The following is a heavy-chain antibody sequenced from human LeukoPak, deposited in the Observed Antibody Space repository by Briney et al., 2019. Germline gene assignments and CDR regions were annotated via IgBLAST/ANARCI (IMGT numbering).Heavy chain of an antibody. J-gene: IGHJ4*02. D-gene: IGHD5-12*01. Sequence: SVKVSCKASGGTFSSYAISWVRQAPGQGLEWMGRIIPILDIANYAQKFQGRVTITADKSTSTAYMELSSLRSEDTAVYYCARVKSDGYDSYFDYWGQGTLVTVSS. CDR1: GGTFSSYA. V-gene: IGHV1-69*04. CDR3: ARVKSDGYDSYFDY. CDR2: IIPILDIA.